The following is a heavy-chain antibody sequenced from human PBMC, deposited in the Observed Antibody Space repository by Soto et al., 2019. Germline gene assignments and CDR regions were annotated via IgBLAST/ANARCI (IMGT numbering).Heavy chain of an antibody. CDR2: INPNSGGT. CDR3: ARDWVDTATQAQYYYYYGMDV. D-gene: IGHD5-18*01. Sequence: ASVKVSCKASGYTFTGYYMHWVRQAPGQGLEWMGWINPNSGGTNYAQKFQGRVTMTRDTSISTAYMELSRLRSDDTAVYYCARDWVDTATQAQYYYYYGMDVWGQGTTVTVSS. CDR1: GYTFTGYY. V-gene: IGHV1-2*02. J-gene: IGHJ6*02.